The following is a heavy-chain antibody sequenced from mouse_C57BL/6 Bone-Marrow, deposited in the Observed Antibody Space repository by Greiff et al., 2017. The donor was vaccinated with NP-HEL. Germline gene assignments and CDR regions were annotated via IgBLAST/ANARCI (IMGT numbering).Heavy chain of an antibody. Sequence: QVQLQQPGAELVKPGASVKLSCKASGYTFTSYWMHWVKQRPGQGLEWIGMIHPNSGSTNYNEKFKSKATLTVDKSYSTAYMQLSSLTSEDSAVYYCARNSSGLAWFAYWGQGTLVTVSA. D-gene: IGHD3-2*02. J-gene: IGHJ3*01. V-gene: IGHV1-64*01. CDR2: IHPNSGST. CDR1: GYTFTSYW. CDR3: ARNSSGLAWFAY.